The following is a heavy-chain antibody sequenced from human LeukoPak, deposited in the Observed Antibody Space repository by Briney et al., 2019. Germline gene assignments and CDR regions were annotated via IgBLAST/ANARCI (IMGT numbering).Heavy chain of an antibody. D-gene: IGHD6-19*01. CDR1: GGSFSGYY. CDR2: INHSGST. J-gene: IGHJ5*02. V-gene: IGHV4-34*01. Sequence: SETLSLTCAVYGGSFSGYYWSWIRQPPGKGLEWIGEINHSGSTNYNPSLKSRVTISVDTSKNQFSLKLSSVTAADTAVYYCARKALGGRYSSVYNWFDPWGQGTLVTVSS. CDR3: ARKALGGRYSSVYNWFDP.